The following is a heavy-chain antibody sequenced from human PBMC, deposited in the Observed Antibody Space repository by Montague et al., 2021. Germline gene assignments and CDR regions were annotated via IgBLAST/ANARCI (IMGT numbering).Heavy chain of an antibody. Sequence: SETLSLTCSVYGGSLSEYYWTWIRQSPEKGLEWIGEVRHIGSTNYNPSLKSRVTMSVGKSKNQFSLKLRSVTAADTAVYYCASDRGPFDYWGQGTVVTVSS. J-gene: IGHJ4*02. CDR2: VRHIGST. D-gene: IGHD3-10*01. CDR1: GGSLSEYY. CDR3: ASDRGPFDY. V-gene: IGHV4-34*01.